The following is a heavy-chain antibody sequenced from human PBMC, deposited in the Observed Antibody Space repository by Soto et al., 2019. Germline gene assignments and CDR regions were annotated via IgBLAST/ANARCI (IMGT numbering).Heavy chain of an antibody. Sequence: QVQLQESGPGLVKPSQTLSLTCTVSGGSISSGGYYWSWIRQHPGKGLEWIGYIYYSGSTYYNPSLNCRFTLSVDPSTNHFSLTLSSVTAAPTAVYYCARHPAIMGATAAHYWGQGTLVTLSS. V-gene: IGHV4-31*03. CDR2: IYYSGST. J-gene: IGHJ4*02. CDR3: ARHPAIMGATAAHY. CDR1: GGSISSGGYY. D-gene: IGHD2-2*01.